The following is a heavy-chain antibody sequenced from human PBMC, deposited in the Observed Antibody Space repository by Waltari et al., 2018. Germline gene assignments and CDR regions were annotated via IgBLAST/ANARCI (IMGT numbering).Heavy chain of an antibody. V-gene: IGHV4-38-2*01. CDR1: GYSISSGYY. Sequence: QVQLQESGPGLVKPSETLSLTCAVSGYSISSGYYWGWIRQPPGKGLEWIGSIYYSGSTYYNPALKSRVTISVDTSKNQFSLKLSSVTAADTAVYYCARGFVGATYYYYYGMDVWGQGTTVTVSS. D-gene: IGHD1-26*01. J-gene: IGHJ6*02. CDR3: ARGFVGATYYYYYGMDV. CDR2: IYYSGST.